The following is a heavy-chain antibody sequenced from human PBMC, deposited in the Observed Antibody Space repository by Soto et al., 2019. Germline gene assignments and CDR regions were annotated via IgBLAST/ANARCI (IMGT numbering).Heavy chain of an antibody. Sequence: WGSLRLSCAASGFTFCSYAMRWVRQSPGKGLEWVSAISGSGGSTYYADSVTGRFTISRDNSNNTPYLQMNSLRAEDTPVYYCATQERAYRQLRGDFDNWGQGTMVNVSS. CDR2: ISGSGGST. J-gene: IGHJ3*02. CDR3: ATQERAYRQLRGDFDN. CDR1: GFTFCSYA. V-gene: IGHV3-23*01. D-gene: IGHD6-6*01.